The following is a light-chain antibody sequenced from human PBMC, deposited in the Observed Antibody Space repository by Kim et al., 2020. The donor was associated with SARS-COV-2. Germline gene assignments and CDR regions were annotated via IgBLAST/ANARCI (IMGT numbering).Light chain of an antibody. CDR2: DVS. CDR3: SSYTSSSILV. J-gene: IGLJ1*01. Sequence: GQSVTISCTGTSSDVGGYNYVSWYQQHPGKAPKLMIYDVSNRPSGVSNRFSGSKSGNTASLTISGLQAEDEADYYCSSYTSSSILVFGTGTKVTVL. CDR1: SSDVGGYNY. V-gene: IGLV2-14*03.